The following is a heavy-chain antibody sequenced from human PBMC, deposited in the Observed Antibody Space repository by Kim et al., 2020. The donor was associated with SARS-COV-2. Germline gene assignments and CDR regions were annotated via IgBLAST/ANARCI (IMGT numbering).Heavy chain of an antibody. CDR2: ISWNSGSI. Sequence: GGSLRLSCAASGFTFDDYAMHWVRQAPGKGLEWVSGISWNSGSISYADSVKGRFTISRDNAKNSLYLQMNSLRAEDTALYYCAKEGYCSSTSCYAGTYYYYGIDVWGQGTTVTVSS. J-gene: IGHJ6*02. D-gene: IGHD2-2*01. CDR1: GFTFDDYA. V-gene: IGHV3-9*01. CDR3: AKEGYCSSTSCYAGTYYYYGIDV.